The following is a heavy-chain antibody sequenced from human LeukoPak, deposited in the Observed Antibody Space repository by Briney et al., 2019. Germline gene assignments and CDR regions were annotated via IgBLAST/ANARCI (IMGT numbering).Heavy chain of an antibody. CDR2: IHHSGTT. V-gene: IGHV4-34*01. CDR1: GVSFSGYY. Sequence: PSETLSLTCAASGVSFSGYYWSWIRQSPGKGLEWIGDIHHSGTTNYNPSLKSRVTISIDTSKDQFSLKLSSVTAADTAVYYCASDYYGSGSSSYFDYWGQGTLVTVSS. CDR3: ASDYYGSGSSSYFDY. J-gene: IGHJ4*02. D-gene: IGHD3-10*01.